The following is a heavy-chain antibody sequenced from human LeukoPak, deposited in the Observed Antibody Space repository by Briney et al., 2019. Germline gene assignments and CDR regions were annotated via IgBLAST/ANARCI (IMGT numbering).Heavy chain of an antibody. CDR3: ARGSPDYYYQFLDV. CDR2: IYPADSHT. Sequence: GESLKISCKGSGYNFPNYWIAWVRPMPGKGLEWMGVIYPADSHTAYSPSFQSQVTLSVDKSISTAYLQWSSLKASDAAMYYCARGSPDYYYQFLDVWGKGATVTVSS. J-gene: IGHJ6*03. CDR1: GYNFPNYW. V-gene: IGHV5-51*01.